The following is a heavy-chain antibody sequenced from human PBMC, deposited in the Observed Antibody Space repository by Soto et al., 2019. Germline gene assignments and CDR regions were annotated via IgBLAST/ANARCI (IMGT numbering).Heavy chain of an antibody. V-gene: IGHV1-18*01. CDR1: GYTFTSYG. CDR3: CRVPSSNGSLPRYDY. D-gene: IGHD2-8*01. CDR2: ISAYNGNT. Sequence: ASVKVSCKASGYTFTSYGISWVRQAPGQGLEWMGWISAYNGNTNYAQKLQGRVTMTTDTSTSTAYMELSSLRSEDTAVYYCCRVPSSNGSLPRYDYWGQGTLVTVSS. J-gene: IGHJ4*02.